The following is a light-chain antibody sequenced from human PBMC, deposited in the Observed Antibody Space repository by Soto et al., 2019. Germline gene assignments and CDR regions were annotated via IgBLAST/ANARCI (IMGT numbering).Light chain of an antibody. CDR2: GAS. CDR1: QSVSSSY. Sequence: EIVLTQSPGTLSLSPGERATLSCRASQSVSSSYLAWYQQKPGQAPRLLIYGASSRATGIPDRFSGSGSGTDFTLTISRLEPEDFAVYYCQQYGSSQLTVGGGTKVDI. CDR3: QQYGSSQLT. V-gene: IGKV3-20*01. J-gene: IGKJ4*01.